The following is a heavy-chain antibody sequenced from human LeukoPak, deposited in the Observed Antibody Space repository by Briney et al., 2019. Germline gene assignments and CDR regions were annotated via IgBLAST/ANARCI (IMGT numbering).Heavy chain of an antibody. V-gene: IGHV1-18*01. CDR1: GYTFTSYG. CDR3: ARDYGIAVAGFFSVGGFRMDV. CDR2: ISAYNGNT. Sequence: SVKVSCKASGYTFTSYGISWVRQAPGQGLEWMGWISAYNGNTNCAQKLQGRVTMTTDTSTSTAYMELRSLRSDDTAVYYCARDYGIAVAGFFSVGGFRMDVWGQGTTVTVSS. D-gene: IGHD6-19*01. J-gene: IGHJ6*02.